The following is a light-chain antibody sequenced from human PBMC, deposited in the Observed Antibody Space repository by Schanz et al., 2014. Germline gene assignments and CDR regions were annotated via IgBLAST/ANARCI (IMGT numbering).Light chain of an antibody. J-gene: IGKJ4*01. CDR3: QHYGSSLT. CDR2: DAS. Sequence: EIVLTQSPATLSLSPGERATLSCRASQSISSNLAWYQQKPGQAPRLLIYDASTRAIGIPARFSGSGSGTEFTLTISSLQSEDFAVYYCQHYGSSLTFGGGTKVEIK. V-gene: IGKV3-15*01. CDR1: QSISSN.